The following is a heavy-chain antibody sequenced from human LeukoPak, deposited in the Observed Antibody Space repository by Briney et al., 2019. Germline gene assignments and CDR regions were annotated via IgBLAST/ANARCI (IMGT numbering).Heavy chain of an antibody. V-gene: IGHV1-8*02. CDR3: ARSVVVPTHYYYYYYMDV. Sequence: ASVKVSCKASGYTITNNYMHWVRQAPGQGLEWMGWMNPNSGNTGYAQKFQGRVTMTRNTSISTAYMELSSLRSEDTAVYYCARSVVVPTHYYYYYYMDVWGKGTTVTISS. CDR1: GYTITNNY. CDR2: MNPNSGNT. D-gene: IGHD2-2*01. J-gene: IGHJ6*03.